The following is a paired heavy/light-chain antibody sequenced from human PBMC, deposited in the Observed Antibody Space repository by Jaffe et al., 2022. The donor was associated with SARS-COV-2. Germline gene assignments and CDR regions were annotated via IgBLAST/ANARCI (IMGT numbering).Light chain of an antibody. J-gene: IGKJ1*01. V-gene: IGKV4-1*01. Sequence: DIVMTQSPVSLAASLGERATINCQSSESVLDFANDKNYLAWYQQKPGQAPKLLIYWAFIRESGVPDRFRGSGSGTHFTLTIDSLQAEDVGLYFCHQHYTTPPTFGQGTKVEIK. CDR1: ESVLDFANDKNY. CDR3: HQHYTTPPT. CDR2: WAF.
Heavy chain of an antibody. CDR2: FNHDGDT. Sequence: QLPLQESGPGLVRPSETLSLSCRVSGDSWTSTSFYWGWVRQPPGNQLEWIGSFNHDGDTVYNPSLKSRVTISADTSKNHFSLKLKSVTAADTAVYFCARQKYTTRYASHAFDVWGQGRRVTVSS. CDR1: GDSWTSTSFY. D-gene: IGHD2-2*01. J-gene: IGHJ3*01. V-gene: IGHV4-39*01. CDR3: ARQKYTTRYASHAFDV.